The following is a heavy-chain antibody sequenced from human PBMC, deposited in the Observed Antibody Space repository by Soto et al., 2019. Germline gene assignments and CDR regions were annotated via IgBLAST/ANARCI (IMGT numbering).Heavy chain of an antibody. D-gene: IGHD6-19*01. Sequence: QVQLVQSGPEVKKPGASVKVSCKASGNTFASHGFSWVRQAPGQGLEWMGWIRGFNGQTNYALKFQGRVTLTTDTSTSTAYMELRGLRSDATAVYFCARVDPLGVAVVGDYWGQGTLVTVSS. CDR2: IRGFNGQT. CDR3: ARVDPLGVAVVGDY. V-gene: IGHV1-18*01. CDR1: GNTFASHG. J-gene: IGHJ4*02.